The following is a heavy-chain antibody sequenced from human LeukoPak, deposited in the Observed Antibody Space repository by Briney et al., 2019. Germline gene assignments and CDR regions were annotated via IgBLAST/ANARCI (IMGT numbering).Heavy chain of an antibody. CDR2: IYYSGST. Sequence: PSETLSLTCTVSGGSISSYYWSWIRQPPGKGLEWIGYIYYSGSTNYNPSLKSRVTISVDTSKNQFSLKLSSVTAADTAVYYCARSWYSSGSGPGTIDYWGQGTLVTVSS. J-gene: IGHJ4*02. D-gene: IGHD6-19*01. CDR3: ARSWYSSGSGPGTIDY. V-gene: IGHV4-59*01. CDR1: GGSISSYY.